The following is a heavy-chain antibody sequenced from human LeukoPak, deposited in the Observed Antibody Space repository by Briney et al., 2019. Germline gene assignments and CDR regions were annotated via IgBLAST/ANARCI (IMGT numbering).Heavy chain of an antibody. J-gene: IGHJ6*02. CDR2: IIVILGKV. D-gene: IGHD2-8*01. CDR1: GGPFNNYA. V-gene: IGHV1-69*04. Sequence: ASVKVSCKASGGPFNNYAINWVRQAPGQGLEWMGRIIVILGKVNYAQKFQGRLTITADKSTRTAYMDLSNLASEGTAIYFCARYIHPQGLIGYAMDVWGQGTTVIVSS. CDR3: ARYIHPQGLIGYAMDV.